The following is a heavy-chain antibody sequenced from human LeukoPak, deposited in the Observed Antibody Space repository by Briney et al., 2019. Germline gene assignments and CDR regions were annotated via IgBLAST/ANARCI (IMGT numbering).Heavy chain of an antibody. V-gene: IGHV3-64*01. CDR2: ISSNGGST. CDR3: ARDRDDSSGPGDY. CDR1: GFTFSSYA. Sequence: GGSLRLSCAASGFTFSSYAMHWVRQAPGKGLEYVSAISSNGGSTYYANSVKDRFTISRDNSKNTLYLQMGSLRAEDMAVYYCARDRDDSSGPGDYWGQGTLVTVYS. J-gene: IGHJ4*02. D-gene: IGHD3-22*01.